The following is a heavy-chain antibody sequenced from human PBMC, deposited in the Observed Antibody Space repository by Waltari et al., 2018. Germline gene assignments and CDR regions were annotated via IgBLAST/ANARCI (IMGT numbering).Heavy chain of an antibody. CDR1: GYPFIDPY. D-gene: IGHD1-7*01. Sequence: QVQLMQSGAEVKKPGASVKVSCKASGYPFIDPYMYWVRQAPGQGLEWMGWINPNTGATSYAQNFQGRVTMTRDTSINTIYMELTNLRSDDTAVYFCARDGGTNARGWFDPWGQGSLVTVSS. J-gene: IGHJ5*02. CDR3: ARDGGTNARGWFDP. V-gene: IGHV1-2*02. CDR2: INPNTGAT.